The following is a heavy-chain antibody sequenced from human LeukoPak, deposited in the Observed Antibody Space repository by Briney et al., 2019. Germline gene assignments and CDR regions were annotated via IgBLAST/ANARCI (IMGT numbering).Heavy chain of an antibody. CDR1: GGSIGPYY. J-gene: IGHJ4*02. CDR3: ARGRPNSGYSFDY. Sequence: PSETLSLTCIISGGSIGPYYWSWIRQAAGKGPEWIGRIYTTGTADYNPSLKGRVFLSVDTSKNQFSLKVTSVTAADTAVYYCARGRPNSGYSFDYWGQGTLVTVSS. V-gene: IGHV4-4*07. CDR2: IYTTGTA. D-gene: IGHD3-22*01.